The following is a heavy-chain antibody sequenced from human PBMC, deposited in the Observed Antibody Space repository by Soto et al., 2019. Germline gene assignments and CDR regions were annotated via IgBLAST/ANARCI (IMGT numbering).Heavy chain of an antibody. D-gene: IGHD3-10*01. CDR1: GFSLNTRGVG. J-gene: IGHJ4*02. CDR2: IYWDNDK. CDR3: AHNNYYGSGSVY. Sequence: QITLKESGPTLVKPTQTLTLTCAFSGFSLNTRGVGVGWIRQPPGKALEWLALIYWDNDKRYSPSLKSRLTITQDTPKNHVVIMMTDIDPVDTATYYCAHNNYYGSGSVYWGEGTLVTVSS. V-gene: IGHV2-5*02.